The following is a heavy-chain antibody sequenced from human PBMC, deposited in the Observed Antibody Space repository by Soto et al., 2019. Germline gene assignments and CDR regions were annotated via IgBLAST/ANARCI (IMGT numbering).Heavy chain of an antibody. V-gene: IGHV1-2*02. D-gene: IGHD3-3*01. CDR1: GYTFTGYY. Sequence: ASVKVSCKASGYTFTGYYMHWVRQAPGQGLEWMGWINPNSGGTNYAQKFQGRVTMTRDTSISTAYMELSRLRSDDTAVYYCARGGITIFAVVTDILLFDYWGQGTLVTVSS. J-gene: IGHJ4*02. CDR3: ARGGITIFAVVTDILLFDY. CDR2: INPNSGGT.